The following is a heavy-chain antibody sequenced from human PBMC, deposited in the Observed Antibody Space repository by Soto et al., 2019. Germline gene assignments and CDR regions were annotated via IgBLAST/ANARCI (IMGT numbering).Heavy chain of an antibody. CDR1: GFTFSNHG. CDR2: IWYDXSIQ. J-gene: IGHJ3*02. V-gene: IGHV3-33*01. CDR3: ARDNSDEFDI. Sequence: LXXSCAASGFTFSNHGMHWVRQAPGKGLESVAXIWYDXSIQIYADSVXXRFNISRXXSKKTLYMQKNSLRPEDKAVYYCARDNSDEFDIWGQGTKVTV.